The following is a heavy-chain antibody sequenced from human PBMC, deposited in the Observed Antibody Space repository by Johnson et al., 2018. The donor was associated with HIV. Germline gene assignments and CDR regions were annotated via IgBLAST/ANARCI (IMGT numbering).Heavy chain of an antibody. CDR2: INQDGSEK. J-gene: IGHJ3*02. D-gene: IGHD6-6*01. CDR1: GFSVSSNY. Sequence: VQLVESGGGLVQPGGSLRLSCAASGFSVSSNYMNWVRQAPGKGLEWVANINQDGSEKYYVDSVKGRFTISRDNAKNSMYLQMNSLKVEDTGVYYCARGASSSNSFDIWGQGTMVTVSS. V-gene: IGHV3-7*05. CDR3: ARGASSSNSFDI.